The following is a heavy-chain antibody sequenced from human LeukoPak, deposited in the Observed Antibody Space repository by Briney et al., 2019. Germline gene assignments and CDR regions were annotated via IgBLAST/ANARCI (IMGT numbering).Heavy chain of an antibody. J-gene: IGHJ3*02. Sequence: GESLRLSCSASGFTFSSYPIHWVRQAPGKGREYVSAISSNGVGTYYADSVKGRFTISRDNSKHTLYLQMSSLRPEDTAVYYCVKVADILTGYYVGGAFDIWGQGTMVTISA. CDR3: VKVADILTGYYVGGAFDI. V-gene: IGHV3-64D*06. D-gene: IGHD3-9*01. CDR1: GFTFSSYP. CDR2: ISSNGVGT.